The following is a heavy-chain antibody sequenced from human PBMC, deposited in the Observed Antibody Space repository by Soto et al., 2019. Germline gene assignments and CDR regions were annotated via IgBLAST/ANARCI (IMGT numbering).Heavy chain of an antibody. CDR2: ISSSGGTK. CDR1: EFTFSDYY. CDR3: ARHIMVRGVTRLFYFDS. D-gene: IGHD3-10*01. V-gene: IGHV3-11*01. J-gene: IGHJ4*02. Sequence: GGSLRLSCAASEFTFSDYYMSWIRQAPGKGLEWVSYISSSGGTKYYAGSVKGRFTISRDNDKKSLYLQVNSLRAEDTAVYYCARHIMVRGVTRLFYFDSWGQGTLVTVSS.